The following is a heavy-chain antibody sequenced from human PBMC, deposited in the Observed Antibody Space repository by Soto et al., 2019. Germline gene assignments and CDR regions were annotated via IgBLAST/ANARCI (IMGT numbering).Heavy chain of an antibody. Sequence: QVQLVQSGAEVKKPGASVKVSCKASGYTFTNNDVSWVRQATGQGLEWMGWVNHGSGDTGYAQKFQGRLTMTRDISIATAYMELNSLSSEDTAIYYCARMDNFGSLNRFDPWGQGTLVTVSS. D-gene: IGHD3-10*01. CDR3: ARMDNFGSLNRFDP. CDR1: GYTFTNND. J-gene: IGHJ5*02. V-gene: IGHV1-8*01. CDR2: VNHGSGDT.